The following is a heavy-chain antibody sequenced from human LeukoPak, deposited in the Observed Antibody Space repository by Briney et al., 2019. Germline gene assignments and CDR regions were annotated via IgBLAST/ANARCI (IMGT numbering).Heavy chain of an antibody. Sequence: GGSLRLSCAASGFTVSSNYMSWVRQAPGKGLEWVSVIYSGGSTCYADSVKGRFTISRDNSKNTLYLQMNSLRAEDTAVYYCARHRGLPAANDYWGQGTLVTVSS. CDR1: GFTVSSNY. CDR2: IYSGGST. V-gene: IGHV3-66*04. CDR3: ARHRGLPAANDY. J-gene: IGHJ4*02. D-gene: IGHD2-2*01.